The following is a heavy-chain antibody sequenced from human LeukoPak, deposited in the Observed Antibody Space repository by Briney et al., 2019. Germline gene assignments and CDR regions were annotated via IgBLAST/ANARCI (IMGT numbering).Heavy chain of an antibody. CDR2: INHSGST. J-gene: IGHJ5*02. D-gene: IGHD3-10*01. Sequence: PSETLSLTXAXYGGSFSGYYWSWIRQPPGKGLEWIGEINHSGSTNYNPSLKSRVTISVDTSKNQFSLKLSSVTAADTAVYYCARGRYYYGSGSSGNWFDPWGQGTLVTVSS. V-gene: IGHV4-34*01. CDR3: ARGRYYYGSGSSGNWFDP. CDR1: GGSFSGYY.